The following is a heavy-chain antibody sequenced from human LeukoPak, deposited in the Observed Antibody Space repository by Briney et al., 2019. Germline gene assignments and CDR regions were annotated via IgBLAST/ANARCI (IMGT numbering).Heavy chain of an antibody. D-gene: IGHD3-10*01. Sequence: ASVKVSCKASGGTFSSYAISWVRQAPGQGLEWMGWISAYNGNTNYAQKLQGRVTMTTDTSTSTAYMELRSLRSDDTAVYYCARVYGSGSPGDYWGQGTLVTVSS. CDR2: ISAYNGNT. CDR1: GGTFSSYA. V-gene: IGHV1-18*01. J-gene: IGHJ4*02. CDR3: ARVYGSGSPGDY.